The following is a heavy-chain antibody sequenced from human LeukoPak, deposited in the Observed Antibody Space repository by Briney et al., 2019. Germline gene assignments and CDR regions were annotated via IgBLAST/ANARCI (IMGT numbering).Heavy chain of an antibody. J-gene: IGHJ5*02. Sequence: ASVKVSCKASGHTFTGYYMHWVRQAPGQGLEWMGWINPNSGGTNYAQKFQGRVTMTRDTSISTAYMELSRLRSDDTAVYYCARVLRGSGSYYNVRNWFDPWGQGTLVTVSS. CDR2: INPNSGGT. CDR1: GHTFTGYY. CDR3: ARVLRGSGSYYNVRNWFDP. D-gene: IGHD3-10*01. V-gene: IGHV1-2*02.